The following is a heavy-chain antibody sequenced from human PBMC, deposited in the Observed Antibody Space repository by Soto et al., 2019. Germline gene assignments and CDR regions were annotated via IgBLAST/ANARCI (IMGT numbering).Heavy chain of an antibody. J-gene: IGHJ4*02. CDR2: IIPIFGTA. V-gene: IGHV1-69*13. D-gene: IGHD6-13*01. Sequence: GASVKVSCKASGGTFSSYAISWVRQAPGQGLEWMGGIIPIFGTANYAQKFQGRVTITADESTSTAYMELSSLRSEDTAVYYCATDLISSWARTFVGWGQGPLVTVSS. CDR1: GGTFSSYA. CDR3: ATDLISSWARTFVG.